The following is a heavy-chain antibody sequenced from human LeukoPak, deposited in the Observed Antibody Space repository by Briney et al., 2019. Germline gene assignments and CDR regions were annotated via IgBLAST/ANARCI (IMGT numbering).Heavy chain of an antibody. J-gene: IGHJ4*02. Sequence: SETLSLTCIVSGGSISSGTSYWGWIRQPPGKGLEWIGSIYYRGSTYYNPSLKSRVTISVDTSKNQFSLKLSSVTAADTAVYYCARHYQLLHFDFWGQGTLVTVSS. CDR3: ARHYQLLHFDF. V-gene: IGHV4-39*01. D-gene: IGHD2-2*01. CDR1: GGSISSGTSY. CDR2: IYYRGST.